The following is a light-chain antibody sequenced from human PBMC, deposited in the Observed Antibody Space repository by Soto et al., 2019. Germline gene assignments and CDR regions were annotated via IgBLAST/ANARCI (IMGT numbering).Light chain of an antibody. J-gene: IGLJ1*01. Sequence: SALTEPASVSGSPGQSITISCTGTSSDVGGYNYVSWYQQHPGKAPKLMIYDVSNRPSGVSNRFSGSKSGNTASLTISGLQAEDEADYYCSSYTSSSTLLDFGTGTKLTVL. CDR1: SSDVGGYNY. CDR2: DVS. CDR3: SSYTSSSTLLD. V-gene: IGLV2-14*01.